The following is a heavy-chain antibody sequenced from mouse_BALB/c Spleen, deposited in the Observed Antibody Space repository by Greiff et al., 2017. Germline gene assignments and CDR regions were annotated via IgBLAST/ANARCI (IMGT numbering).Heavy chain of an antibody. J-gene: IGHJ1*01. V-gene: IGHV5-17*02. CDR2: ISSGSSTI. D-gene: IGHD1-1*01. CDR3: ARSFTTVVRYFDV. CDR1: GFTFSSFG. Sequence: EVKLMESGGGLVQPGGSRKLSCAASGFTFSSFGMHWVRQAPEKGLEWVAYISSGSSTIYYADTVKGRFTISRDNPKNTLFLQMTSLRSEDTAMYYCARSFTTVVRYFDVWGAGTTVTVSS.